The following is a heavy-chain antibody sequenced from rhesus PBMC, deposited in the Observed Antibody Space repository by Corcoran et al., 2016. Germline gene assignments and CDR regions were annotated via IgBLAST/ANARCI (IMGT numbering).Heavy chain of an antibody. CDR1: GGPTSSSY. CDR3: AAGGPIAAAY. D-gene: IGHD6-25*01. Sequence: QLQLQESGPGLVKPSETLSVTCAVSGGPTSSSYGSWVRQAPGKGLEWVGDIYGSGISTNYTPSLKCRVTLSVDTSKNQLSLKLGSVTAADTAVYYCAAGGPIAAAYWGQGVLVTVSS. J-gene: IGHJ4*01. CDR2: IYGSGIST. V-gene: IGHV4-169*01.